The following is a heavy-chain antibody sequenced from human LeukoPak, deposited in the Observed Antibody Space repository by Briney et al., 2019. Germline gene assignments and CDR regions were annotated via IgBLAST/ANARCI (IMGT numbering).Heavy chain of an antibody. CDR2: IYYTGST. CDR3: ARDATGYSYGYY. V-gene: IGHV4-59*01. J-gene: IGHJ4*02. CDR1: GSSLTNYY. D-gene: IGHD5-18*01. Sequence: PSETLSLTCTVSGSSLTNYYCSWIRQPPGRGLEWIGNIYYTGSTNYNPSLKSRVTISVDVSKNQFSLKLSSVTAADTAVYYCARDATGYSYGYYWGQGTLVTVSS.